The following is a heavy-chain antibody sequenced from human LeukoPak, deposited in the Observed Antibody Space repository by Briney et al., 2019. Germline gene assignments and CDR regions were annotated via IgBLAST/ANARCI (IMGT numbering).Heavy chain of an antibody. CDR2: INHSGST. D-gene: IGHD3-3*01. CDR3: AKAGRDFWSGYSPYYYYCMDV. Sequence: SETLSLTCAVYGGSFSGYYWSWIRQPPGKGLEWIGEINHSGSTNYNPSLKSRVTISVDTSKNQFSLKLSSVTAADTAVYYCAKAGRDFWSGYSPYYYYCMDVWGKGTTVTVSS. V-gene: IGHV4-34*01. CDR1: GGSFSGYY. J-gene: IGHJ6*03.